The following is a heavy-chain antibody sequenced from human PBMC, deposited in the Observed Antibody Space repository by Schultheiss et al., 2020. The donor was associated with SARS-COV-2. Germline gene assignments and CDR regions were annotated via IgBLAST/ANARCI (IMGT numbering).Heavy chain of an antibody. V-gene: IGHV4-59*01. CDR3: ARSDLPPGYGMDV. CDR1: GGSISSYY. Sequence: SQTLSLTCTVSGGSISSYYWSWIRQPPGKGLEWIGYIYYSGSTNYNPSLKSRVTILIDTSKNQFSLKLTYVTAADTAVYYCARSDLPPGYGMDVWGQGTTVTVSS. J-gene: IGHJ6*02. CDR2: IYYSGST.